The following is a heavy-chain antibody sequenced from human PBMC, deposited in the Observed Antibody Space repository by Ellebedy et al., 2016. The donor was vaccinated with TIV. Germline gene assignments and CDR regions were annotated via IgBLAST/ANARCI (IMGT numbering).Heavy chain of an antibody. V-gene: IGHV3-64D*06. Sequence: GESLKISCSASGFTFSNYAIHWVRQAPGKGLEYVSAISNNGGDTYYADSVKGRFTISRDNSKNTPSLQMSSLRAEDTAVYYCVKDQNHGSSWYAPFDYWGQGTLVTVSS. CDR2: ISNNGGDT. D-gene: IGHD6-13*01. CDR3: VKDQNHGSSWYAPFDY. J-gene: IGHJ4*02. CDR1: GFTFSNYA.